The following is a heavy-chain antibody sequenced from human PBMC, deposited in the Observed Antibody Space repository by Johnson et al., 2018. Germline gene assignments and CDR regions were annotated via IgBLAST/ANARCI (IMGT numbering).Heavy chain of an antibody. D-gene: IGHD1-26*01. V-gene: IGHV3-49*05. CDR1: GFTFGDYA. Sequence: EVQLVETGGGLVKPGRSLRLSCTASGFTFGDYAMSWFRQAPGKGLGWVGFVRSKDYGGTTEYAASVKGRFTIPRDVSKSIAFLQMNSRKTEDTAVDYCAKEGVMEWEYYGPFQYWGAGTLVTVSS. J-gene: IGHJ1*01. CDR3: AKEGVMEWEYYGPFQY. CDR2: VRSKDYGGTT.